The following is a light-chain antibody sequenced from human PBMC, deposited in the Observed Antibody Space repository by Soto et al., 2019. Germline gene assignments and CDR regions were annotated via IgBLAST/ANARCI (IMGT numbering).Light chain of an antibody. CDR3: QQFCSYPLT. CDR1: QPVRNNY. CDR2: DAS. V-gene: IGKV3-20*01. Sequence: ECVLRQTQGTLSLSSGDASIGSSRTSQPVRNNYLDWYQQKPGQAPRLLIYDASSRATGIPDRFSGGRSGTDFTLTISSLEPEDFAVYYCQQFCSYPLTFGGGTKVDIK. J-gene: IGKJ4*01.